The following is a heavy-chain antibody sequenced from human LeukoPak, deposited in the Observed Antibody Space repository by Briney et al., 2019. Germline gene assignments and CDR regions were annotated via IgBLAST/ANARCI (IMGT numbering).Heavy chain of an antibody. CDR1: GFTFSSYG. V-gene: IGHV3-30*02. CDR2: IRYDGSNK. CDR3: AKDRWGGSGSYSHFDY. J-gene: IGHJ4*02. D-gene: IGHD3-10*01. Sequence: PGWSLRLSCAASGFTFSSYGMHWVRQAPGKGLEWVAFIRYDGSNKYYADSVKGRFTISRDNSKNTLYLQMNSLRAEDTAVYYCAKDRWGGSGSYSHFDYWGQGTLVTVSS.